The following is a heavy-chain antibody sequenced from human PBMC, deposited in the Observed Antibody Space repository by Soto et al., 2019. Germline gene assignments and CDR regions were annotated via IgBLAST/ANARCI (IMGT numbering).Heavy chain of an antibody. V-gene: IGHV3-23*01. CDR1: GFTFRNYA. Sequence: EVQLLESGGGLVQPGGSLRLSCAASGFTFRNYAMSWVRQAPGKGLEWVSTVGGRGGDTYYADSVKGRFTISRDDSKNTVYLQMNSLRVEDTAIYYCATVMILRFLEWSNLDDPWGQGTLVTVSS. J-gene: IGHJ5*02. CDR2: VGGRGGDT. D-gene: IGHD3-3*01. CDR3: ATVMILRFLEWSNLDDP.